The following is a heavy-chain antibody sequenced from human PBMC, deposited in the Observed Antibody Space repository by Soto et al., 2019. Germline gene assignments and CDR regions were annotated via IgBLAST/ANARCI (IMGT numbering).Heavy chain of an antibody. V-gene: IGHV5-51*01. D-gene: IGHD4-17*01. CDR1: GYSFGSYW. J-gene: IGHJ6*02. Sequence: GESLKISCKGSGYSFGSYWIAWVRQMPGKGLEWMGSIYPGDSDTRYSPSFQGQVTISADNSISTAYLQWSSLKASDTAMYYYARMSRVTSRIYYSGMDVGGQGPTVTVSS. CDR2: IYPGDSDT. CDR3: ARMSRVTSRIYYSGMDV.